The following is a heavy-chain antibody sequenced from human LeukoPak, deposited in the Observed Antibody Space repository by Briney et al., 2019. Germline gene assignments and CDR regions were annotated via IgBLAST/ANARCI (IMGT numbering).Heavy chain of an antibody. V-gene: IGHV3-53*01. Sequence: RGSLRLSCAVSGFTVSSNYMSWVRQAPGKGLEWVSVIYSGGSTYYSDSVKGRFTISRDNSKNTLYLQMNSLRAEDTAVYYCARDGYSSPVDYWGQETLVTVSS. D-gene: IGHD6-19*01. CDR3: ARDGYSSPVDY. CDR2: IYSGGST. CDR1: GFTVSSNY. J-gene: IGHJ4*02.